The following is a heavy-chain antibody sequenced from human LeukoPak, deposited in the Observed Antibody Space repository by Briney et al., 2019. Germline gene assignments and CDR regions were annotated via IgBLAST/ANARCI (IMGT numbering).Heavy chain of an antibody. D-gene: IGHD1-26*01. CDR2: ISNDGNNK. CDR3: AKDWSWEPLAYYGMDV. Sequence: GGSLRLSCAVSGFSFSDYGMHWVRQAPGKGLEWVALISNDGNNKYYADSVKGRFTISRENSKNTVYLQMNSLRVEDTAVYFCAKDWSWEPLAYYGMDVWGQGTTVTVSS. J-gene: IGHJ6*02. CDR1: GFSFSDYG. V-gene: IGHV3-30*18.